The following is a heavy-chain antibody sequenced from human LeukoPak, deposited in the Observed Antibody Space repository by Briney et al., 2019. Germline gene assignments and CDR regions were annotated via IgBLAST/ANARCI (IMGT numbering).Heavy chain of an antibody. CDR1: GYTFTSYG. D-gene: IGHD3-16*01. Sequence: ASVKVSCKASGYTFTSYGISWVRQAPGQGLEWMGWINPNSGGTNYAQKFQGRVTMTRDTSISTAYMELSRLRSDDTAVYYCARSGYVPSSDAFDIWGQGTMVTVSS. CDR2: INPNSGGT. V-gene: IGHV1-2*02. J-gene: IGHJ3*02. CDR3: ARSGYVPSSDAFDI.